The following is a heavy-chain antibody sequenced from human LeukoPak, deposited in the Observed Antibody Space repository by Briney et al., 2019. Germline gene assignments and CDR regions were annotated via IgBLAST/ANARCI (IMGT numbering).Heavy chain of an antibody. CDR3: ARQDDYNFDY. D-gene: IGHD5-24*01. V-gene: IGHV4-39*01. Sequence: ESGPTLVKPTQTLTLTCTFSGFSLSTSGVGVGWIRQPPGKGLEWIGSIYYSGSTYYNPSLKSRVTISVDTSKKQLSLKLSSVTAADTAVYYCARQDDYNFDYWGQRTLVTVSS. J-gene: IGHJ4*02. CDR2: IYYSGST. CDR1: GFSLSTSGVG.